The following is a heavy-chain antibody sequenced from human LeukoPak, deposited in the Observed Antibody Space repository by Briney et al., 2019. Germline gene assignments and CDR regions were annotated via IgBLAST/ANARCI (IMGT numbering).Heavy chain of an antibody. CDR3: ARIGHEDYYFDY. CDR1: GGSISSYY. Sequence: KPSEILSLTCTVSGGSISSYYWSWIRQPPGKGLEWIGYIYYSGSTNYNPSLKSRVTISVDTSKNQFSLKLSSVTAADTAVYYCARIGHEDYYFDYWGQGTLVTVSS. J-gene: IGHJ4*02. CDR2: IYYSGST. V-gene: IGHV4-59*01.